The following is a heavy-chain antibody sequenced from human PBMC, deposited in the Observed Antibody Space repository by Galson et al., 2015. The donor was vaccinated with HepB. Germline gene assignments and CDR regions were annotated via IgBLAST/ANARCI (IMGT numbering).Heavy chain of an antibody. V-gene: IGHV1-18*04. Sequence: SVKVSCKASGYTFTSYGISWVRQAPGQGLEWMEWISAYNGNTNYAQKLQGRVTMTTDTSTSTAYMELRSLRSDDTAVYYCARAYYYDSSGYYYVGGWFDPWGQGTLVTVSS. J-gene: IGHJ5*02. CDR3: ARAYYYDSSGYYYVGGWFDP. CDR2: ISAYNGNT. D-gene: IGHD3-22*01. CDR1: GYTFTSYG.